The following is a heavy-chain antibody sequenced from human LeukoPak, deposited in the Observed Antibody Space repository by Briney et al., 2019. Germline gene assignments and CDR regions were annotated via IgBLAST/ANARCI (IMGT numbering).Heavy chain of an antibody. CDR1: GFTFDDYA. CDR2: ISWNSGTI. V-gene: IGHV3-9*01. CDR3: SKGCWGSYPHCPFDY. J-gene: IGHJ4*02. D-gene: IGHD3-16*01. Sequence: TGGSLRLSCAASGFTFDDYAMHWVRQAPGKGLEWVSGISWNSGTIGYADSVKGRFTISRDSAKNSLYLQMNSLRAEDTAFYYCSKGCWGSYPHCPFDYWGQGTLVTVSS.